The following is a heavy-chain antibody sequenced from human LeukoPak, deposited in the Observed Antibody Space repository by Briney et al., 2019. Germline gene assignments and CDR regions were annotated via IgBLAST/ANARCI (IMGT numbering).Heavy chain of an antibody. D-gene: IGHD5-24*01. V-gene: IGHV3-30-3*01. Sequence: GRSLRLSCAASGFTFSSYAMHWVRQAPGKGLEWVAVISYDGSNKYYADSVKGRFTISRDNSKNTLYLQMNSLRAEDTAVYYCARGRWLQARGPSFDYWGQRTLVTVSS. CDR2: ISYDGSNK. J-gene: IGHJ4*02. CDR3: ARGRWLQARGPSFDY. CDR1: GFTFSSYA.